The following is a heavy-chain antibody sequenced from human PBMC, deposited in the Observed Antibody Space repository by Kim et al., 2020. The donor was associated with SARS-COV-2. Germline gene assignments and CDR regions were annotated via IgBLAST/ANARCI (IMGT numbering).Heavy chain of an antibody. CDR2: IIPILGIA. CDR3: ARGPGPESAFDI. D-gene: IGHD3-10*01. V-gene: IGHV1-69*04. J-gene: IGHJ3*02. Sequence: SVKVSCKASGGTFSSYAISWVRQAPGQGLEWMGRIIPILGIANYAQKFQGRVTITADKSTSTAYMELSSLRSEDTAVYYCARGPGPESAFDIWGQGTMVPVSS. CDR1: GGTFSSYA.